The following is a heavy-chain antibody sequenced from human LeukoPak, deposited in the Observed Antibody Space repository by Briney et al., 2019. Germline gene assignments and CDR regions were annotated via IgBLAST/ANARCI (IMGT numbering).Heavy chain of an antibody. J-gene: IGHJ5*02. CDR3: ARGYDNTRRWFDP. CDR2: ISGYNGNT. CDR1: GYTFTNYG. Sequence: ASVKVSCKTSGYTFTNYGIGWVRQAPGQGLEWMGWISGYNGNTDYAQKFQGRVTITADKSTSTAYMELSSLRSEDTAVYYCARGYDNTRRWFDPWGQGTLVTVSS. V-gene: IGHV1-18*01. D-gene: IGHD3-22*01.